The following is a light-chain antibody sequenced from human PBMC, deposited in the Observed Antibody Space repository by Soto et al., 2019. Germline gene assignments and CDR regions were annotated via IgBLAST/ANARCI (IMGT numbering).Light chain of an antibody. CDR3: CAYAGSSTFVI. CDR1: SSDVGSYNL. J-gene: IGLJ2*01. CDR2: EVT. Sequence: QSALTQPASVSGSPGQSITISCTGTSSDVGSYNLVSWYQQHPGKVPKLMIYEVTKRPSGVSNRFSGSKSGNTASLTSSGLQAEDEADYYCCAYAGSSTFVIFGGGTKVTVL. V-gene: IGLV2-23*02.